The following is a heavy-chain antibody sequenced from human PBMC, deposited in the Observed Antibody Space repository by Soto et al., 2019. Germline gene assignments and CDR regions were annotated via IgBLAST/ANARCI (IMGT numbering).Heavy chain of an antibody. Sequence: TSETLSLTCTVSGGSISSYYWSWIRQPPGKGLEWIGYIYYSGSTNYNPSLKSRVTISVDTSKNQFSLKLSSVTAADTAVYYCERARYSSSINWFDPWGQGTLVTVSS. CDR1: GGSISSYY. CDR3: ERARYSSSINWFDP. J-gene: IGHJ5*02. D-gene: IGHD6-6*01. V-gene: IGHV4-59*08. CDR2: IYYSGST.